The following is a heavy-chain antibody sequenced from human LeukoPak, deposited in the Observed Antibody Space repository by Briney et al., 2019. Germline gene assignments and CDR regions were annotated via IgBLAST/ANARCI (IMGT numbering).Heavy chain of an antibody. V-gene: IGHV3-23*01. Sequence: PGGSLRLSCAASGFTFSSYAMSWVRQAPGKGLEWVSAISGSGGSTYYADSVKGRFTISRDNSKNTLYLQMNSLRAEDTAVYYCARVGHGSGYYLGVFDYWGQGTLVTVSS. D-gene: IGHD3-22*01. CDR2: ISGSGGST. CDR1: GFTFSSYA. CDR3: ARVGHGSGYYLGVFDY. J-gene: IGHJ4*02.